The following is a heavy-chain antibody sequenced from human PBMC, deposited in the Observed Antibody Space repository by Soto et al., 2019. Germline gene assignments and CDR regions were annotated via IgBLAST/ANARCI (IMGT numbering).Heavy chain of an antibody. CDR1: GGSFSGYY. CDR3: ARGVIPSYSYGYRNYYYYYGMDV. Sequence: PSETLSLTCAVYGGSFSGYYWSWIRQPPGKGLEWIGEINHSGSTNYNPSLKSRVTISVDTSKNQFSLKLSSVTAADTAVYYCARGVIPSYSYGYRNYYYYYGMDVWGQGTTVTVSS. J-gene: IGHJ6*02. D-gene: IGHD5-18*01. V-gene: IGHV4-34*01. CDR2: INHSGST.